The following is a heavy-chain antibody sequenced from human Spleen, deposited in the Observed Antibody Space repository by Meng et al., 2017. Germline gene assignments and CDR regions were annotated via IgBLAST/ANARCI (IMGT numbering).Heavy chain of an antibody. J-gene: IGHJ4*02. CDR2: IKRNSDGGTI. Sequence: GESLKISCVASGFYFSNAWMSWVRQAPGKGLEWVGRIKRNSDGGTIDYAAPVKGRFTISRDDSKNTLYLQMDSLITEDTAVYFCATGAAAADHWGQGTLVTVS. V-gene: IGHV3-15*01. CDR1: GFYFSNAW. D-gene: IGHD6-13*01. CDR3: ATGAAAADH.